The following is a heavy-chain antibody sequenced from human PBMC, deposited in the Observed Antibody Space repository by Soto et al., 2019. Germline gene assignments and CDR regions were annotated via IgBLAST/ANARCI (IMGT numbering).Heavy chain of an antibody. Sequence: EVQLVESGGGLVQPGGSLRLSCAASGLTFSRHWMHWARQAPGAGLVWVARINPDGSTTNFADSVKGRFTVYRDNAKTTVYLQGNSLRAGDTAVYACARGDLYAYYKDIWGQGPLVTVSS. CDR1: GLTFSRHW. D-gene: IGHD3-16*01. V-gene: IGHV3-74*01. CDR3: ARGDLYAYYKDI. J-gene: IGHJ4*02. CDR2: INPDGSTT.